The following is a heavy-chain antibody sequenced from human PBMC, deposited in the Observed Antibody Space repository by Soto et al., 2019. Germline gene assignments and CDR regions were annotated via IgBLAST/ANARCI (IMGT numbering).Heavy chain of an antibody. CDR1: GGTISNYY. V-gene: IGHV4-59*08. D-gene: IGHD5-12*01. Sequence: SEPLSLTCTVPGGTISNYYWSLSRQPPGTGLAWIGYIYYRGSPNYNPSLQSRVTISVATSKNQFSLKLSSVAAADTAVYYCARSRYSGYDSLDYWGQGTLVTVSS. CDR2: IYYRGSP. J-gene: IGHJ4*02. CDR3: ARSRYSGYDSLDY.